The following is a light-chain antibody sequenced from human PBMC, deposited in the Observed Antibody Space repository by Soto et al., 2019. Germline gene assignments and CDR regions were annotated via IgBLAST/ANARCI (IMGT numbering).Light chain of an antibody. CDR2: EAS. V-gene: IGLV2-18*02. CDR1: STDFVSYNR. CDR3: CSYPGSHTWV. Sequence: QSALTQPPSVSGSPGQSVTISCTGTSTDFVSYNRVSWYQQPPGTAPKLIIYEASNRPSGVPDRFSGSKSGNTASLTISGLQDEDEADYYCCSYPGSHTWVFGGGTKLTVL. J-gene: IGLJ3*02.